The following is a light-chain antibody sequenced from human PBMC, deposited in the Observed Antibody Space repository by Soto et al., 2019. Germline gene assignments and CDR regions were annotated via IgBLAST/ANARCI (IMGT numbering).Light chain of an antibody. CDR2: EVS. J-gene: IGLJ3*02. CDR3: SSYAGSRV. CDR1: SSDVGGYNY. Sequence: QSALTQPPSASGSPGQSVAISCTGTSSDVGGYNYVSWYQQHPGKAPKLMIYEVSKRPSGVPDRFSGSKSGNTASLTVSGLQAEDEAHYYCSSYAGSRVFGGATKLSVL. V-gene: IGLV2-8*01.